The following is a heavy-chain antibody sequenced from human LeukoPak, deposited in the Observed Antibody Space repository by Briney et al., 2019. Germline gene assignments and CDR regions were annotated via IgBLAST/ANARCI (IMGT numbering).Heavy chain of an antibody. D-gene: IGHD3-16*01. CDR1: GYTFTSYY. V-gene: IGHV1-46*01. CDR2: INPSGGIT. CDR3: GRGSLRLGDFDY. J-gene: IGHJ4*02. Sequence: ASVKVSCKASGYTFTSYYMHWVRQAPGQGLEWMGIINPSGGITSYAQKFQGRVTMTRDTSTSTVYMELSSLRSEDTAVYYCGRGSLRLGDFDYWGQGTLVTVSS.